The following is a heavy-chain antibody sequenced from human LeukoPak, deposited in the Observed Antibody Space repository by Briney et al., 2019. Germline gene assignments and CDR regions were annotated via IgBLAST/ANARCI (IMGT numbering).Heavy chain of an antibody. D-gene: IGHD6-25*01. CDR2: INPNSGGT. Sequence: ASVKVSSKASGYTFTGYYMHWVRQAPGQGLEWMGWINPNSGGTNYAQKFQGRVTMTRDTSISTAYMELSRLRSDDTAVYYCARVGQRKSWNYYYYGMDVWGQGTTVTVSS. CDR1: GYTFTGYY. J-gene: IGHJ6*02. V-gene: IGHV1-2*02. CDR3: ARVGQRKSWNYYYYGMDV.